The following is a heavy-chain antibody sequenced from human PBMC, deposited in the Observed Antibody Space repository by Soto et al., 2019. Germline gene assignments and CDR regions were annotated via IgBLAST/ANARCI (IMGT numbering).Heavy chain of an antibody. V-gene: IGHV3-7*01. CDR1: GFTFSSYW. D-gene: IGHD3-3*01. CDR2: IKQDGSEK. CDR3: ARDQLRYDFWSGYPTGAYYYYGMDV. J-gene: IGHJ6*02. Sequence: PGGSLRLSCAASGFTFSSYWMSWVRQAPGKGLEWVANIKQDGSEKYYVDSVKGRFTISRDNAKNSLYLQMNSLRAGDTAVYYCARDQLRYDFWSGYPTGAYYYYGMDVWGQGTTVTVSS.